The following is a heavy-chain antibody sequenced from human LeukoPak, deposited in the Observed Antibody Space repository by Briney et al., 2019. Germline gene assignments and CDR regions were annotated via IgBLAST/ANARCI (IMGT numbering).Heavy chain of an antibody. CDR3: AKSQNSYGYYYYYGMDV. Sequence: GGSLRLSCAASGFTFSTYAVNWVRQAPGKGLEWVSTISGSGDSTYYADSVKGRFTISRDNSKDTLYLQMNSLRAEDTAVYYCAKSQNSYGYYYYYGMDVWGQGTTVTVSS. D-gene: IGHD5-18*01. CDR1: GFTFSTYA. V-gene: IGHV3-23*01. J-gene: IGHJ6*02. CDR2: ISGSGDST.